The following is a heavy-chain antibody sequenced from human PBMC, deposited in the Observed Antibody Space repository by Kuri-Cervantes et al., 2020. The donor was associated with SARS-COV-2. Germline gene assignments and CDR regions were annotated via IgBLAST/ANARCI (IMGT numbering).Heavy chain of an antibody. Sequence: SQTLSLTCAVYGGSFSGYYWSWIRQPPGKGLEWIGEINHSGSTNYNPSLKSRVTISVDTSKNQFSLKLSSVTAADTAVYYCARDPSRGVRWSGYPNYFDHWGQGTLVTVSS. V-gene: IGHV4-34*01. D-gene: IGHD3-3*01. CDR1: GGSFSGYY. CDR2: INHSGST. J-gene: IGHJ4*02. CDR3: ARDPSRGVRWSGYPNYFDH.